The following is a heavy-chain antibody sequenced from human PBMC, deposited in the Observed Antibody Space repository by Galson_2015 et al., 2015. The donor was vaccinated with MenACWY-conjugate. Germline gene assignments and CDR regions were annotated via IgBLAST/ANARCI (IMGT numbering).Heavy chain of an antibody. CDR2: ISGSGAST. J-gene: IGHJ6*02. CDR3: AKPRGIVATIHGGMDV. V-gene: IGHV3-23*01. D-gene: IGHD5-12*01. CDR1: GFSFSAYA. Sequence: SLRLSCAASGFSFSAYAMTWVRQGPGKGLEWVSTISGSGASTYYADSVKGRFTISRDKSKSTLYLQMNSLRAEDTAVYYCAKPRGIVATIHGGMDVWGQGTTVTVSS.